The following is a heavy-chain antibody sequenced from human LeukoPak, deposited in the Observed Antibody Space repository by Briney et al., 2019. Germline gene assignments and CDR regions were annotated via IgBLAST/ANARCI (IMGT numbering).Heavy chain of an antibody. Sequence: KPSETLSLTCTVSGGSISSYYWSWIRQPPGKGLEWIGYIYYSGSTNYNPSLKSRVTISVDTSKNQFSLKLSSVTAADTAVYYCATLGYCSSTSCSHPRWGQATLVTVSS. J-gene: IGHJ4*02. D-gene: IGHD2-2*01. CDR3: ATLGYCSSTSCSHPR. CDR1: GGSISSYY. CDR2: IYYSGST. V-gene: IGHV4-59*01.